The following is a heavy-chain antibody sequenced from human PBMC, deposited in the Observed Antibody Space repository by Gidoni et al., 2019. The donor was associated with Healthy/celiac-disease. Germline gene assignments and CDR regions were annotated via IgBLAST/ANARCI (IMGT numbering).Heavy chain of an antibody. CDR3: ARDGGYSYGYDFDY. J-gene: IGHJ4*02. V-gene: IGHV4-31*03. CDR1: GGPIRRGGYY. Sequence: QVQLQESGPRLVKPSQTLSRTCSVSGGPIRRGGYYLGWIRHHPGKGLEWIGYIYYSWSTYYNPSLKSRVTISVDTSKNQFALKLSSVTAADTAVYYCARDGGYSYGYDFDYWGQGTLVTVSS. D-gene: IGHD5-18*01. CDR2: IYYSWST.